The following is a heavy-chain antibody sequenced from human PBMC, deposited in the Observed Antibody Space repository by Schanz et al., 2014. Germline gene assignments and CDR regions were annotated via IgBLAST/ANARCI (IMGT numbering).Heavy chain of an antibody. CDR1: GITLSGYG. D-gene: IGHD6-13*01. Sequence: VQLLESGGGLVQPGGSLRLSCAASGITLSGYGLHWVRQAPGKGLEWVGFISFDGRNTGYAHTVKGRFTISRDNSKNTVKLQINSLRAKDTAVYYCAKEREEVAADCSLFDYWGQGTLVTVSS. CDR3: AKEREEVAADCSLFDY. V-gene: IGHV3-30*18. J-gene: IGHJ4*02. CDR2: ISFDGRNT.